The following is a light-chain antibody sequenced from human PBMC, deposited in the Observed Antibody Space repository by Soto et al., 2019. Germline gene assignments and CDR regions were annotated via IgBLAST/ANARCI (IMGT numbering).Light chain of an antibody. CDR2: DAS. V-gene: IGKV1-5*01. J-gene: IGKJ1*01. CDR1: QSISSW. CDR3: QQYNSYSEA. Sequence: DIKMTQSPATLSASVGDRVTITCRASQSISSWLAWYQQKPGKAPKLLIYDASSLESGVPSRFSGSGSGTEFTLTISSLQPDDFATYYCQQYNSYSEAFGQGTKVDI.